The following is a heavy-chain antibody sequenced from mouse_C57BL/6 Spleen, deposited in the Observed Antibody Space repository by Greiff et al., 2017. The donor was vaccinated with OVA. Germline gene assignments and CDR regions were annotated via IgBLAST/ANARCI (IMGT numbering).Heavy chain of an antibody. CDR2: INPSSGYT. Sequence: QVQLQQSGAELARPGASVKMSCKASGYTFTSYTMHWVKQRPGQGLEWIGYINPSSGYTKYNQKFKDKATLTADKSSSTAYMQLSSLTSEDSAVYYCARGETGTRGFAYWGQGTLVTDSA. J-gene: IGHJ3*01. CDR3: ARGETGTRGFAY. V-gene: IGHV1-4*01. CDR1: GYTFTSYT. D-gene: IGHD4-1*01.